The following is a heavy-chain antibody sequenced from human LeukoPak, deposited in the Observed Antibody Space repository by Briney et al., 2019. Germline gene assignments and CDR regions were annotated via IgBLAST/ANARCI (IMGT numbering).Heavy chain of an antibody. D-gene: IGHD3-22*01. Sequence: SGPTLVNPTQTLTLACTFSGFSLSTGGMCVSWIRQPPGKALEWLARIDWDNDKYYSTSLKTRLTISKDTSKNQVVLTMTNMDPVDTATYYCARGYYDTSAYIDYWGQGTLVTVSS. CDR3: ARGYYDTSAYIDY. CDR2: IDWDNDK. CDR1: GFSLSTGGMC. J-gene: IGHJ4*02. V-gene: IGHV2-70*11.